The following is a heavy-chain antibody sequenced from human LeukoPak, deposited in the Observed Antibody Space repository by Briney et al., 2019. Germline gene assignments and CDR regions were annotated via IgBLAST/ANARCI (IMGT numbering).Heavy chain of an antibody. CDR2: ISWNSGSI. CDR1: GFTFDDYA. J-gene: IGHJ4*02. Sequence: GGSLRLSCAASGFTFDDYAMHWVRQAPGKGLEWVSGISWNSGSIGYADSVKGRFTISRDNAKNSLNLQMNSLRAEDTALYYCARDLIWDSLDYWGQGTLVTVSS. D-gene: IGHD1-26*01. CDR3: ARDLIWDSLDY. V-gene: IGHV3-9*01.